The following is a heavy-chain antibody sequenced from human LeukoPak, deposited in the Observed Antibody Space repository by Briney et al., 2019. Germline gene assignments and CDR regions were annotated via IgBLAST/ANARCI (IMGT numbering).Heavy chain of an antibody. J-gene: IGHJ3*02. CDR3: ARAITGTSPHRPHAFDI. V-gene: IGHV1-69*05. D-gene: IGHD1-20*01. CDR2: IIPIFGTA. CDR1: GGTFSSYA. Sequence: GASVKVSCKASGGTFSSYAISWVRQAPGQGLEWMGGIIPIFGTANYAQKFQGRVTITTDESTSTAYMELSSLRSEDTAVYYCARAITGTSPHRPHAFDIWGQGTMVTVSS.